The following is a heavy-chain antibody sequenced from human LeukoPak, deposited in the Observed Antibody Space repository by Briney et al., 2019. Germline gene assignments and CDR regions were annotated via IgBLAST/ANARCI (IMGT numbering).Heavy chain of an antibody. J-gene: IGHJ4*02. CDR1: GGTYSSYA. V-gene: IGHV1-69*05. CDR2: IIPIFGTV. D-gene: IGHD5-24*01. CDR3: AGFGGRDGYETDGFDY. Sequence: SSVKDSRKATGGTYSSYAISSVRQAPGQGLEWMGGIIPIFGTVSYAQEFRGRVTITTAESASRAYMVLSSRRSEDTAVYCCAGFGGRDGYETDGFDYWGQETLVTVSS.